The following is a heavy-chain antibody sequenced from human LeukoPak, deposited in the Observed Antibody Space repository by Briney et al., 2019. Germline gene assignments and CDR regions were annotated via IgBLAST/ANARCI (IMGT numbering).Heavy chain of an antibody. CDR2: ISGSGAST. CDR3: AQDADGPYSSGWYNWFDP. Sequence: PGGSLRLSCAASGFTVSSYAMSWVRQAPGKGLEWVSAISGSGASTYYADSVKGRFTISRDNSRNTLYLQMNSLRAEDTAVYYCAQDADGPYSSGWYNWFDPWGQGTLVTVSS. V-gene: IGHV3-23*01. D-gene: IGHD6-19*01. CDR1: GFTVSSYA. J-gene: IGHJ5*02.